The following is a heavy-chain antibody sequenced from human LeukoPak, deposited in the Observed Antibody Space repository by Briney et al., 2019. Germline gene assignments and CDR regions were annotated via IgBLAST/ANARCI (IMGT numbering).Heavy chain of an antibody. J-gene: IGHJ6*03. Sequence: GGSLRLSCAASGFTFSSYGMHWVRQAPGKGLEWVAFIRCDGSNKYYADSVKGRFTISRDNSKNTLYLQMNSLRAEDTAVYYCAKGGSGSYYYYYMDVWGKGTTVTISS. CDR1: GFTFSSYG. V-gene: IGHV3-30*02. CDR3: AKGGSGSYYYYYMDV. D-gene: IGHD3-10*01. CDR2: IRCDGSNK.